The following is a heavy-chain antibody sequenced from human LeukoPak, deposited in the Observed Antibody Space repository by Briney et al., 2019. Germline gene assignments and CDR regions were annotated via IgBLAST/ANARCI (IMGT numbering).Heavy chain of an antibody. CDR3: ARYSEVYYYVDV. J-gene: IGHJ6*03. CDR1: GFTFDTYN. D-gene: IGHD2-21*01. Sequence: GGSLRLSRAASGFTFDTYNFNWVRQAPGKGLEWVATIRSYSSYIHYGDSVKGRFTISRDDAERSVYLQMDNVRVEDTAVYFCARYSEVYYYVDVWGTGTTVTVSS. V-gene: IGHV3-21*01. CDR2: IRSYSSYI.